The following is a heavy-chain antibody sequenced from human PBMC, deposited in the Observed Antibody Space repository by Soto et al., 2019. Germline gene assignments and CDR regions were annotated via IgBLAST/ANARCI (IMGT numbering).Heavy chain of an antibody. CDR1: GFTFSSYS. CDR2: ISSSSSYI. Sequence: EVQLVESGGGLVKPGGSLRLSCAASGFTFSSYSMNWVRQAPGKGLEWVSSISSSSSYIYYAYSVKGRFTISRDNAKNSLYLQMNSLRAEDTAVYYCARVLGYDYGDYGLDYWGQGTLVTVSS. CDR3: ARVLGYDYGDYGLDY. J-gene: IGHJ4*02. D-gene: IGHD4-17*01. V-gene: IGHV3-21*01.